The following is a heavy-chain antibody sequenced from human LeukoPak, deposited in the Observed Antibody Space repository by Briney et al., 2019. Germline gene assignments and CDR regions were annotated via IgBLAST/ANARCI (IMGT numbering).Heavy chain of an antibody. J-gene: IGHJ4*02. CDR2: IFNTGST. D-gene: IGHD5-18*01. CDR1: GDSIGRGSYY. CDR3: ARDICGYNYGCFDS. V-gene: IGHV4-61*02. Sequence: SETLSLTCAVSGDSIGRGSYYWGWIRQPAGKAPEWIGRIFNTGSTSYSPSLKSRVTISVDTSKNQFSLNLRSVTAADTAVYYCARDICGYNYGCFDSWGQGTLVTVSS.